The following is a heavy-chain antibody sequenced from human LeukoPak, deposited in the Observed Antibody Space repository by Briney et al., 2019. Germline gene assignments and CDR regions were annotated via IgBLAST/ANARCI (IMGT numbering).Heavy chain of an antibody. Sequence: PSETLSLTCTVSGGSMTNYYWSWIRQPPGKGLEWIGHIYYSGNTNYNPSFKSRVTISVDTSKNHFSLKLTSVTAADTAVYYCARGRHYHDTTGYYYWGQGTLVTVSS. CDR3: ARGRHYHDTTGYYY. V-gene: IGHV4-59*12. CDR1: GGSMTNYY. J-gene: IGHJ4*02. CDR2: IYYSGNT. D-gene: IGHD3-22*01.